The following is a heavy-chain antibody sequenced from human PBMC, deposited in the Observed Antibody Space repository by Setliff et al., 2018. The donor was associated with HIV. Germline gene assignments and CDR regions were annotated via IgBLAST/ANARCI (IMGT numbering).Heavy chain of an antibody. Sequence: PSETLSLTCTVSGGSVSDTRYYWGWIRQPPGKGLEWLANVYYSGGTYYNPSLNSRVTISVDTSRNQFSLKLTSVTAADTALYFCARLGDSGYDFRGYFDYWGQGKLVTVSS. CDR3: ARLGDSGYDFRGYFDY. J-gene: IGHJ4*02. CDR2: VYYSGGT. D-gene: IGHD5-12*01. V-gene: IGHV4-39*01. CDR1: GGSVSDTRYY.